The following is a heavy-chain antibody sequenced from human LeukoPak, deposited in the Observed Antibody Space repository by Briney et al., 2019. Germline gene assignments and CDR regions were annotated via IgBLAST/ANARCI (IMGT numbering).Heavy chain of an antibody. Sequence: GESLKISCKGSGYSFNTYWIGWVRQMPGKGLEWMGIIYPDDSDTRYSPSFQGQVTMSADKSISTAYLQWSSLKASDTATYYCARRQGCSSTACPPDYWGQGTLVTVST. CDR2: IYPDDSDT. V-gene: IGHV5-51*01. J-gene: IGHJ4*02. CDR1: GYSFNTYW. CDR3: ARRQGCSSTACPPDY. D-gene: IGHD2-2*01.